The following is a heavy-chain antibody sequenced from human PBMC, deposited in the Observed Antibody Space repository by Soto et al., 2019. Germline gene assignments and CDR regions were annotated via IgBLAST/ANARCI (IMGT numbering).Heavy chain of an antibody. J-gene: IGHJ6*02. D-gene: IGHD6-13*01. CDR1: GGSISSGGYS. CDR2: MYHSGST. V-gene: IGHV4-30-2*01. CDR3: ARRRIAAVGAYYYNGMDV. Sequence: SETLSLTCAVSGGSISSGGYSWSWIRQPPGKGLEWIGYMYHSGSTYYNPSLKSRVTISIDRSKNQFSLKLSSVTAEDTAVYYCARRRIAAVGAYYYNGMDVWGQGTTVTVSS.